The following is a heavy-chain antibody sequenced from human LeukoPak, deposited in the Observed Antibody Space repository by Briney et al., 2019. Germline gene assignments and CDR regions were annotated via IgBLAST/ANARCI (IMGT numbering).Heavy chain of an antibody. CDR1: GFTFSGYT. CDR3: ARDRHTFDY. V-gene: IGHV3-48*04. CDR2: ISSSSGTI. J-gene: IGHJ4*02. D-gene: IGHD3-16*01. Sequence: GGSLRLSCAASGFTFSGYTMNWVRQTPGKGLEWLAYISSSSGTIYYADSVKGRFTISRDNAKNSLYLQMSSLRVEDTAVYYCARDRHTFDYWGQGTLVTVSS.